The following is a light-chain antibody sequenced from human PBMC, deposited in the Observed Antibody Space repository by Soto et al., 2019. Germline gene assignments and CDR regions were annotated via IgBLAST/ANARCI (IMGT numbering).Light chain of an antibody. Sequence: DIQMTQSPSTLSASVGDKVTITGRASQSISTWLSWYQQKPGKAPKVLIYKASNLQSGVSSRFSGSGSGTEFTLTISSLQPDDFATYYCQDYNSWTFGQGTKVDI. CDR3: QDYNSWT. V-gene: IGKV1-5*03. J-gene: IGKJ1*01. CDR1: QSISTW. CDR2: KAS.